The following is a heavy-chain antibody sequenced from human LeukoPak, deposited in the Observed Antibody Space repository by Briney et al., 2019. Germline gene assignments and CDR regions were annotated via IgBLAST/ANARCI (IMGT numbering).Heavy chain of an antibody. CDR1: GYTFTSYY. D-gene: IGHD2-2*01. Sequence: GASVKVSCKASGYTFTSYYMHWVRQAPGQGLEWMGIINPSGGSTSYAQKLQGRVTMTTDTSTSTAYMELRSLRSDDTAVYYCASDVGYCRSTSCYGLYYWGQGTLVTVSS. V-gene: IGHV1-46*01. J-gene: IGHJ4*02. CDR3: ASDVGYCRSTSCYGLYY. CDR2: INPSGGST.